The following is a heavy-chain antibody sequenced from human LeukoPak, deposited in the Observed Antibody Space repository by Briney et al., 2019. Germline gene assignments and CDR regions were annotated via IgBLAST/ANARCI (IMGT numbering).Heavy chain of an antibody. D-gene: IGHD4-17*01. CDR3: AKENGDYEDYFDY. J-gene: IGHJ4*02. Sequence: PGGSLRLSCAASGFTFSSYGMHWVRQAPGKGLEWVAVISYDGSNKYYADSVKGRYTISRDNSKNTLYLQMNSLRAEDTAVYYCAKENGDYEDYFDYWGQGTLVTVSS. CDR2: ISYDGSNK. CDR1: GFTFSSYG. V-gene: IGHV3-30*18.